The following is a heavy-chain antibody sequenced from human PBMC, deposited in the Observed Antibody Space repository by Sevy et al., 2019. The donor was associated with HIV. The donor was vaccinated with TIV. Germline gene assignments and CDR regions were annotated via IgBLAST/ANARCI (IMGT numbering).Heavy chain of an antibody. J-gene: IGHJ4*02. V-gene: IGHV1-69*13. Sequence: ASVKVSCKASGGSFNRYAFGWVRQAPGQGLEWMGGIISIFGTSNYPQNFQGRVTITADESMSTSYMELSSLRSEDTAIYYCAKLAAAGLVGYLDSWGQGTLVTVSS. CDR3: AKLAAAGLVGYLDS. CDR1: GGSFNRYA. D-gene: IGHD6-13*01. CDR2: IISIFGTS.